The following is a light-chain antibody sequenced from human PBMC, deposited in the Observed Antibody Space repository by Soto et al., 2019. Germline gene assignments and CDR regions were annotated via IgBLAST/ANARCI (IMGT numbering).Light chain of an antibody. CDR2: DVS. CDR1: SSDVGGYNY. Sequence: QSALTQPRSVSGSPGQSVTISCTGTSSDVGGYNYVSWYQHHPGKAPKLMIYDVSKRPSGVPDRFSGSKSGNTASLSISGLQAEDEADYYCSSYTRGSTLIFGGGTKLTVL. V-gene: IGLV2-11*01. J-gene: IGLJ2*01. CDR3: SSYTRGSTLI.